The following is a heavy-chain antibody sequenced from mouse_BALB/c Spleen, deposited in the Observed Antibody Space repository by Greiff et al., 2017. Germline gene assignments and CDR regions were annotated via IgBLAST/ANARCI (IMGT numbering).Heavy chain of an antibody. V-gene: IGHV1-5*01. CDR1: GYSFTSYW. CDR2: IYPGNSDT. CDR3: TRGGYGNYFYYYAMDY. D-gene: IGHD2-10*02. J-gene: IGHJ4*01. Sequence: EVKLVESGTVLARPGASVKMSCKASGYSFTSYWMHWVKQRPGQGLEWIGAIYPGNSDTSYNQKFKGKAKLTAVTSASTAYMELSSLTNEDSAVYYCTRGGYGNYFYYYAMDYWGQGTSVTVSS.